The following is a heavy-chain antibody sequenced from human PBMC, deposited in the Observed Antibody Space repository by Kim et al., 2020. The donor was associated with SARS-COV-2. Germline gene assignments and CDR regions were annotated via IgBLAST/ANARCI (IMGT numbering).Heavy chain of an antibody. J-gene: IGHJ4*02. Sequence: GGSLRLSCAASGFTFSSYAMSWVRQAPGKGLEWVSAISGSGGSTYYADSVKGRFTISRDNSKNTLYLQMNSLRAEDTAVYYCAKMEALYGDPGSRGYFDYWGQGTLVTVSS. V-gene: IGHV3-23*01. CDR3: AKMEALYGDPGSRGYFDY. CDR1: GFTFSSYA. D-gene: IGHD4-17*01. CDR2: ISGSGGST.